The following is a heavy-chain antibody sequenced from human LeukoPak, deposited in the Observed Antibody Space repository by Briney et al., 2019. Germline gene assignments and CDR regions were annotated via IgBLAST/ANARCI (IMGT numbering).Heavy chain of an antibody. CDR1: AFTFSNYG. J-gene: IGHJ4*02. Sequence: PGGSLRLSCSASAFTFSNYGMHWVRQAPGKGLEWVAFIRYDGNIKYYADSVKGRFTISRDNSKNTLFLQMNSLRAEDTAVYYCARDRGHWGQGTLVTVSS. CDR2: IRYDGNIK. V-gene: IGHV3-30*02. CDR3: ARDRGH. D-gene: IGHD3/OR15-3a*01.